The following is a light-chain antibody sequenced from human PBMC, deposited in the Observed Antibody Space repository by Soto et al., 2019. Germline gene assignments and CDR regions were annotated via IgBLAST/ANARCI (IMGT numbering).Light chain of an antibody. J-gene: IGKJ1*01. CDR1: QSININ. V-gene: IGKV3-15*01. Sequence: EIVMTQSPATLSVSPGERATLSCRASQSININLAWYQQKPGQAHRLLLYGASTRATDIPARFSGSGSGTEFTLTISSLQSEDFAVYYCQQYNNWPPAFGQGTKVESK. CDR3: QQYNNWPPA. CDR2: GAS.